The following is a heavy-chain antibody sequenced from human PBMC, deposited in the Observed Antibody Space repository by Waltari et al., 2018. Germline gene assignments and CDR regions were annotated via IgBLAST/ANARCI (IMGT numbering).Heavy chain of an antibody. CDR2: CNSHGTKT. CDR3: VKDEDDTSGYPS. J-gene: IGHJ5*02. CDR1: GFTFSRYA. Sequence: EVQLVESGGGLVQPGGSLRLSCSASGFTFSRYAMHWVRQAPGKGLEYVSACNSHGTKTYYADSVKGRFTSSRDNSKNTLYLQMSSLRTEDTAVYYCVKDEDDTSGYPSWGQGTLVTVSS. V-gene: IGHV3-64D*06. D-gene: IGHD3-22*01.